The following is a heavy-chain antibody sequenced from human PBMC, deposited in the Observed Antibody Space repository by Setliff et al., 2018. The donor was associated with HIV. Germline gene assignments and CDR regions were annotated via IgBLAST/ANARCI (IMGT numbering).Heavy chain of an antibody. CDR1: GGTFSYYT. CDR2: IVPLLGVP. CDR3: ARVNSDAFDV. V-gene: IGHV1-69*02. J-gene: IGHJ3*01. Sequence: GASVKVSCKASGGTFSYYTFTWVRRAPGQGLEWLGRIVPLLGVPDYAQKFQGRVTFTADRSTSTAYMELSSLRSEDTAVCYCARVNSDAFDVWGQGTKVTVSS.